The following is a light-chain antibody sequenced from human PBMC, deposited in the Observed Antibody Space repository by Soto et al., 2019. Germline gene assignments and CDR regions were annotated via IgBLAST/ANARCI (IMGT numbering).Light chain of an antibody. CDR3: QQDNNWPPMYT. CDR2: GAS. CDR1: QSVSSN. V-gene: IGKV3-15*01. J-gene: IGKJ2*01. Sequence: EIVMTQSPATLSVSPGERATLSCRASQSVSSNLAWYQQKPGQAPRLLIYGASTRATGIPARFSGSGSGTEFTLTISGLQSEYFAVYYCQQDNNWPPMYTFGQGTKLEIK.